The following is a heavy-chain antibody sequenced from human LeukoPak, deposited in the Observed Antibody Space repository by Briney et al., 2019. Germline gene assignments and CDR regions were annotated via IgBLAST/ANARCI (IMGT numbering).Heavy chain of an antibody. CDR3: ARDELGYCSSTSCPRNYGMDV. CDR1: GFTFSSYS. Sequence: KPGGSLRLSCAASGFTFSSYSMNWVRQAPGKGLEWVSSISSSCSYIYYADSVKGRFTISRDNAKNSLYLQMNSLRAEDTAVYYCARDELGYCSSTSCPRNYGMDVWGKGTTVTVSS. V-gene: IGHV3-21*01. CDR2: ISSSCSYI. J-gene: IGHJ6*04. D-gene: IGHD2-2*03.